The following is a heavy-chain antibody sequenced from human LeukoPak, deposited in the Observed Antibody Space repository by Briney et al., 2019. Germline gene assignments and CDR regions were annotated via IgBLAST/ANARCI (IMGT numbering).Heavy chain of an antibody. J-gene: IGHJ5*02. V-gene: IGHV4-39*07. CDR3: ASLGGSSWDPPFDP. D-gene: IGHD3-10*01. CDR1: GGSISSSSYY. CDR2: IYYSGST. Sequence: SETLSLTCTVSGGSISSSSYYWGWIRQPPGKGLEWIGSIYYSGSTYYNPSLKSRVTISVDTSKNQFSLKLSSVTAADTAVYYCASLGGSSWDPPFDPWGQGTLVTVSS.